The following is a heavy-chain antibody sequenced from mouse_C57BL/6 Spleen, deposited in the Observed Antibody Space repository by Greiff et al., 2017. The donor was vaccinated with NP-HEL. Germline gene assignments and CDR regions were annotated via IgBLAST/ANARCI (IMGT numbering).Heavy chain of an antibody. CDR3: ARNSGTRIYYAMDY. CDR1: GFSLTSYA. CDR2: IWTGGGT. V-gene: IGHV2-9-1*01. D-gene: IGHD4-1*01. J-gene: IGHJ4*01. Sequence: QVQLQQSGPGLVAPSQSLSITCTVSGFSLTSYAISWVRQPPGKGLEWLGVIWTGGGTNYNSALKSRLSISKDNSKSQVFLKMNSLQTDDTARYYCARNSGTRIYYAMDYWGQGTSVTVSS.